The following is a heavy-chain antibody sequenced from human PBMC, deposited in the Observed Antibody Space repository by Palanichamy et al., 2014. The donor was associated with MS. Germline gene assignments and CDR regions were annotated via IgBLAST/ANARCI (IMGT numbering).Heavy chain of an antibody. Sequence: QVQLQESGPGLVKPSETLSLTCTVSGDSFSTNYWTWIRQPPGKGLEWVGSIYHSGSSKYSPSLKSRVTISVDTSKNQFTLKLTSVSAADTAMYYCARDHAYCYDTTCYSVGSFDFWDQGTVVTVSS. CDR2: IYHSGSS. CDR1: GDSFSTNY. D-gene: IGHD2-15*01. V-gene: IGHV4-59*01. J-gene: IGHJ3*01. CDR3: ARDHAYCYDTTCYSVGSFDF.